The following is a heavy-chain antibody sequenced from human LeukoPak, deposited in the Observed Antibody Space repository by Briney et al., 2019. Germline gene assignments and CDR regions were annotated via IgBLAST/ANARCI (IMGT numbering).Heavy chain of an antibody. V-gene: IGHV3-30*04. CDR2: ISYDGSNK. Sequence: PGGSLRLSCAASGFTFSSYAMHWVRQAPGKGLEWVAVISYDGSNKYYADSVKGRFTISRDNSRNTLYLQMNSLRAEDTAVYYCAAPPRGYSYGFDYWGQGTLVTVSS. CDR3: AAPPRGYSYGFDY. D-gene: IGHD5-18*01. J-gene: IGHJ4*02. CDR1: GFTFSSYA.